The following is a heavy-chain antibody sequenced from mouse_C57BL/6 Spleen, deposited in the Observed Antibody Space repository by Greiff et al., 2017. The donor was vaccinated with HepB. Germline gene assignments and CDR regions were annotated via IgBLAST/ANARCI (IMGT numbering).Heavy chain of an antibody. J-gene: IGHJ1*03. V-gene: IGHV1-61*01. D-gene: IGHD1-1*01. CDR2: IYPSDSET. CDR3: ARALITTVVATRYFDV. CDR1: GYTFTSYW. Sequence: QVQLQQPGAELVRPGSSVKLSCKASGYTFTSYWMDWVKQRPGQGLEWIGNIYPSDSETHYNQKFKDKATLTVDKSSSTAYMQLSSLTSEDSAVYYCARALITTVVATRYFDVWGTGTTVTVSS.